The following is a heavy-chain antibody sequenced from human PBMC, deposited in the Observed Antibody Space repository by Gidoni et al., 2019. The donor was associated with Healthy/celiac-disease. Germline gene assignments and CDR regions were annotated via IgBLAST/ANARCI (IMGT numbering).Heavy chain of an antibody. J-gene: IGHJ5*02. D-gene: IGHD6-13*01. CDR3: GAAAARLRLRYNWFDP. Sequence: EVQLLESGDCLVQPGGSLRLSCEASGFTFSSYAMSWVRQAPGKGLEWVSYFSGSGCSTYYADSVKGRFNISRDNSKNTLYLQMNSLRAEDTAVYYCGAAAARLRLRYNWFDPWGQGTLVTVSS. CDR2: FSGSGCST. V-gene: IGHV3-23*01. CDR1: GFTFSSYA.